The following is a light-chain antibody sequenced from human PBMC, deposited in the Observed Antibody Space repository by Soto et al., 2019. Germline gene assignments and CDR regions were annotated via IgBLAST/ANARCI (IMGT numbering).Light chain of an antibody. CDR2: WAS. Sequence: DIVMTQSPDSLAVSLGERATINCKSSQSVLYRSSNKNYLAWYQQKPGQPPKLLIYWASTRESGVPDRFSGSGSGTDFTLTISSLQAEDVAVYDCQQYYSAPQTFGQGTKLEIK. V-gene: IGKV4-1*01. J-gene: IGKJ2*01. CDR3: QQYYSAPQT. CDR1: QSVLYRSSNKNY.